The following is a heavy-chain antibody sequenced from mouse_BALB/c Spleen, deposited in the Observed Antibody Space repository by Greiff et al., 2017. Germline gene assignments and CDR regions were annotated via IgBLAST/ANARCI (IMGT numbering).Heavy chain of an antibody. CDR3: ARPGYYGNWYFDV. D-gene: IGHD1-2*01. CDR1: GFDFSRYW. Sequence: EVKLLESGGGLVQPGGSLKLSCAASGFDFSRYWMSWVRQAPGKGLEWIGEINPDSSTINYTPSLKDKFIISRDNAKNTLYLQMSKVRSEDTALYYCARPGYYGNWYFDVWGAGTTVTVSS. V-gene: IGHV4-1*02. CDR2: INPDSSTI. J-gene: IGHJ1*01.